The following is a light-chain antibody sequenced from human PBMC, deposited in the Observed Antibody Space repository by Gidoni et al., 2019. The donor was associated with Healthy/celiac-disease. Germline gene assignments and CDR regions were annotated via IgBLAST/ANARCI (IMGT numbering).Light chain of an antibody. CDR2: WAS. J-gene: IGKJ2*01. V-gene: IGKV4-1*01. Sequence: DIVMTQSPDSLAVSLGERATINCNNKNYLAWYQQKPGQPPKLLIYWASTRESGVPDRLSGSGSGTDFTLTISSLQAEDVAVYYCQQYYSTPYTFGQGTKLEIK. CDR3: QQYYSTPYT. CDR1: NKNY.